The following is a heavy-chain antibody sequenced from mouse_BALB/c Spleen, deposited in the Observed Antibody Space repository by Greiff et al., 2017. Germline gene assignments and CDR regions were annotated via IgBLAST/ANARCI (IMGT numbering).Heavy chain of an antibody. CDR2: ISSGGSYT. Sequence: EVNVVESGGGLVKPGGSLKLSCAASGFTFSSYTMSWVRQTPEKRLEWVATISSGGSYTYYPDSVKGRFTISRDNAKNTLYLQMSSLKSEDTAMYYCTRGNYGSSPYYFDYWGQGTTLTVSS. CDR1: GFTFSSYT. J-gene: IGHJ2*01. V-gene: IGHV5-6-4*01. CDR3: TRGNYGSSPYYFDY. D-gene: IGHD1-1*01.